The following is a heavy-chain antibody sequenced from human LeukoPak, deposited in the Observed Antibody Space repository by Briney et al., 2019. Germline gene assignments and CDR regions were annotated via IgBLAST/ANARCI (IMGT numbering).Heavy chain of an antibody. Sequence: SVKVSCKASGGTFSSYAISWVRQAPGQGLEWMGRIIPIPGIANYAQKFQGRVTITADKSTSTAYMELSSLRSEDTAVYYCARSGYCSGGSCYVFDYWGQGTLVTVSS. CDR3: ARSGYCSGGSCYVFDY. CDR2: IIPIPGIA. J-gene: IGHJ4*02. V-gene: IGHV1-69*04. D-gene: IGHD2-15*01. CDR1: GGTFSSYA.